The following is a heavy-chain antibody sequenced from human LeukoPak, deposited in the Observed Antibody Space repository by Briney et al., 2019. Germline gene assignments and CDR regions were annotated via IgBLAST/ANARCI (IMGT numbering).Heavy chain of an antibody. V-gene: IGHV4-30-2*01. CDR1: GASISSGTYS. Sequence: SQTLSLTCTVSGASISSGTYSWSWIRQPPGEGLEWIGYIYHTGSTYYNPSLKSRVTISVDTSKNQFSLKLSSVTAADTAVYYCARGRFSSSWRRGWFDPWGQGTLVTVSS. CDR2: IYHTGST. D-gene: IGHD6-13*01. CDR3: ARGRFSSSWRRGWFDP. J-gene: IGHJ5*02.